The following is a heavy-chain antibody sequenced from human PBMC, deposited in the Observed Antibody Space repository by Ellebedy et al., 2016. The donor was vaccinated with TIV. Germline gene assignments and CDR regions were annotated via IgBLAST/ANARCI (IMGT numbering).Heavy chain of an antibody. CDR2: IIPIFGTA. CDR1: GGTFSSYA. D-gene: IGHD3-22*01. J-gene: IGHJ4*02. CDR3: ARPVYDSSGPLDY. Sequence: ASVKVSCKASGGTFSSYAISWVRQAPGQGLEWMGGIIPIFGTANYAQKFQGRVTITADESTSTAYMELSSLRSEDTAVYYCARPVYDSSGPLDYWGQGTLVTVSS. V-gene: IGHV1-69*13.